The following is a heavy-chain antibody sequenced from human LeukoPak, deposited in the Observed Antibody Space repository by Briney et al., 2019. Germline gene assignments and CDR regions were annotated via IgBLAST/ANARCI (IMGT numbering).Heavy chain of an antibody. D-gene: IGHD1-26*01. CDR1: GFTFSSYS. CDR2: ISSSSSYI. CDR3: ARDHGSGSYWGAFDI. V-gene: IGHV3-21*01. Sequence: GGSLRLSCAAYGFTFSSYSMNWVRQAPGKGLEWVSSISSSSSYIYYADSVKGRFTISRDNAKNSLYLQMNSLRAEDTAVYYCARDHGSGSYWGAFDIWGQGTMVTVSS. J-gene: IGHJ3*02.